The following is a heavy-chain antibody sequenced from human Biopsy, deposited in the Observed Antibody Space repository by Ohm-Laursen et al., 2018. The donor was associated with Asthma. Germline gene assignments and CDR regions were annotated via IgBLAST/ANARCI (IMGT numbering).Heavy chain of an antibody. CDR2: IKHDGTEK. CDR1: GFTFGDYW. D-gene: IGHD3-3*02. CDR3: ARTFHFWSPYHAEHYQL. V-gene: IGHV3-7*01. J-gene: IGHJ1*01. Sequence: SLRLSCAAPGFTFGDYWMSWVRQVPGKGLEWVANIKHDGTEKNHVDSLKGRFTISRDNAKNSLNLQMNSLRAEDTAVYYCARTFHFWSPYHAEHYQLWGQGTLVTVPS.